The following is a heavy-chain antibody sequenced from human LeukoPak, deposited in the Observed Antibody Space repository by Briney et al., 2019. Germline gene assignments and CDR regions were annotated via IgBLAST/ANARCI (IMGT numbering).Heavy chain of an antibody. CDR2: ISGNGGTT. Sequence: GGSLRLSCAASGFTFITYAMIWVRQAPGKGLEWVSAISGNGGTTYYADSVKGRFTISRDNSKNTLCLQMNSLRADDTAVYYCAKDRGYWGQGTLVTVSS. J-gene: IGHJ4*02. CDR1: GFTFITYA. V-gene: IGHV3-23*01. CDR3: AKDRGY.